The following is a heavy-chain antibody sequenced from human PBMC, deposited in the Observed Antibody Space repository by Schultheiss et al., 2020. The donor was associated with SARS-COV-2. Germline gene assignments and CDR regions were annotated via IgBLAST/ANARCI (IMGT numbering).Heavy chain of an antibody. V-gene: IGHV3-73*01. Sequence: GESLKISCAASGFSFSGSAMHWVRQASGKGLEWVGRIRSKANSYATAYAASVKGRFTISRDDSKNTAYLQMNSLKTEDTAVYYCTTLLGGAAAGTPDYWGQGTLVTVSS. CDR3: TTLLGGAAAGTPDY. D-gene: IGHD6-13*01. J-gene: IGHJ4*02. CDR1: GFSFSGSA. CDR2: IRSKANSYAT.